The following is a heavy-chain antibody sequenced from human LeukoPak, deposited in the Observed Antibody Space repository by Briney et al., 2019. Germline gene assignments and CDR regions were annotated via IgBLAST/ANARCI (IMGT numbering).Heavy chain of an antibody. CDR3: ARDPEDIVVVVAATTFDY. CDR1: GFTFSSYA. Sequence: GGSLRLSCAASGFTFSSYAMHWVRQAPGKGLEWVAVISYDGSNKYYADSVEGRFTISRDNSKNTLYLQMNSLRAEDTAVCYCARDPEDIVVVVAATTFDYWGQGTLVTVSS. CDR2: ISYDGSNK. J-gene: IGHJ4*02. V-gene: IGHV3-30-3*01. D-gene: IGHD2-15*01.